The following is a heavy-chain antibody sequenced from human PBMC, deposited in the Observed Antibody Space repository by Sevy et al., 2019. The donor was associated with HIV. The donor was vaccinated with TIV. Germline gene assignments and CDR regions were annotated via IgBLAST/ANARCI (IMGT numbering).Heavy chain of an antibody. CDR1: GFTFSSYA. CDR3: AKGENYYGSGSYDY. D-gene: IGHD3-10*01. Sequence: GGSLRLSCAASGFTFSSYAMSWVRQAPGKGLEWVSAISGSGGSTNYADSVKGRFTISRDNSKNTLYLQMNSLRAEDTAVYYCAKGENYYGSGSYDYWGQGTLVTVSS. V-gene: IGHV3-23*01. CDR2: ISGSGGST. J-gene: IGHJ4*02.